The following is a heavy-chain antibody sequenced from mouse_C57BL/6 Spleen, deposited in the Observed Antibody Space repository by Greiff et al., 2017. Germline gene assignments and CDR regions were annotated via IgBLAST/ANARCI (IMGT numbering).Heavy chain of an antibody. CDR3: ASDYYGSAYAMDY. CDR1: GFTFSDYG. J-gene: IGHJ4*01. CDR2: ISSGSSTI. V-gene: IGHV5-17*01. Sequence: DVHLVESGGGLVKPGGSLKLSCAASGFTFSDYGMHWVRQAPEKGLEWVAYISSGSSTIYYADTVKGRFTISRDNAKNTLCLQMTSLRSEDTAMYYGASDYYGSAYAMDYWGQGTSVTVSS. D-gene: IGHD1-1*01.